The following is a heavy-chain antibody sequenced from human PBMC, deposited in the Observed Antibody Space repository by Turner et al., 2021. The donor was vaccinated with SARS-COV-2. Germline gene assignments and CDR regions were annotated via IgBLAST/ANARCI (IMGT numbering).Heavy chain of an antibody. V-gene: IGHV4-59*08. Sequence: QVQLQEPGPGLVRPSETLSLTCTVPDDSLSSKSWSWLRQSPGRGLEWIGYFYKIGSIDYNPTHTSRVTISADTSKNQLSLMLISVTAADTAVYYCARHQGSASGYDHGMNVWGQGTAVIVSS. J-gene: IGHJ6*02. CDR1: DDSLSSKS. CDR3: ARHQGSASGYDHGMNV. CDR2: FYKIGSI. D-gene: IGHD1-26*01.